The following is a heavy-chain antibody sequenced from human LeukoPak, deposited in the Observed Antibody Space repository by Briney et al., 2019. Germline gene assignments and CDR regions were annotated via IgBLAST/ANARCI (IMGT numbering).Heavy chain of an antibody. Sequence: TGWSLRLSCAASGFAFSTYAVSWVRQAPGKGLEWVSAISGSGGDTYYADSVKGRFTISRDNSKNTLYLQMNSLRAEDTAVYYCAKDSPGSYFFFDYWGQGTLVTVSS. CDR2: ISGSGGDT. J-gene: IGHJ4*02. CDR3: AKDSPGSYFFFDY. D-gene: IGHD3-10*01. CDR1: GFAFSTYA. V-gene: IGHV3-23*01.